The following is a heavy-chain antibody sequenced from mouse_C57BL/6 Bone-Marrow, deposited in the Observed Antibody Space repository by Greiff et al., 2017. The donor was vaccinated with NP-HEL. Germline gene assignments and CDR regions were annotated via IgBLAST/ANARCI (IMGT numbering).Heavy chain of an antibody. V-gene: IGHV1-18*01. D-gene: IGHD1-1*01. J-gene: IGHJ4*01. CDR1: GYTFTDYN. CDR3: ARGGGSSHYYAMDY. CDR2: INPNNGGT. Sequence: VHVKQSGPELVKPGASVKIPCKASGYTFTDYNMDWVKQSHGKSLEWIGDINPNNGGTIYNQKFKGKATLTVDKSSSTAYMELRSLTSEDTAVYYCARGGGSSHYYAMDYWGQGTSVTVSS.